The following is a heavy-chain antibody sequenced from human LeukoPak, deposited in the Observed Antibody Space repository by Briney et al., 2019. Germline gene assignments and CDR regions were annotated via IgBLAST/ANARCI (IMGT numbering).Heavy chain of an antibody. V-gene: IGHV3-23*01. CDR1: GFTFTSYA. CDR2: ISSSGGST. J-gene: IGHJ4*02. Sequence: PGGSLRLSCAASGFTFTSYAMSWVRQAPGKGLEWVSAISSSGGSTYYADSVKGRFTISRDNSKNTLYLHMNSLRAEDTAVYFCAKPMATIKSFAYWGQGTLVTVSS. CDR3: AKPMATIKSFAY. D-gene: IGHD5-24*01.